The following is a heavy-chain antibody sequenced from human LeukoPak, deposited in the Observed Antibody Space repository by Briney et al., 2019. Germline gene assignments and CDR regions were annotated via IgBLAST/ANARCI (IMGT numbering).Heavy chain of an antibody. Sequence: GSLRLSCAGSGFSFSSYALSWVRQAPGKALEWVSTIGGGGENTYYADSVKGRFIISRDNSKNTFYLQMNSLRAEDTAVYYCAKVLSGSQDYWGQGTLVTVFS. CDR2: IGGGGENT. CDR1: GFSFSSYA. V-gene: IGHV3-23*01. CDR3: AKVLSGSQDY. J-gene: IGHJ4*02. D-gene: IGHD1-26*01.